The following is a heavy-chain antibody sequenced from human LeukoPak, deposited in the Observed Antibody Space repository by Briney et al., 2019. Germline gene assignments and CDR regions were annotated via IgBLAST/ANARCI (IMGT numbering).Heavy chain of an antibody. D-gene: IGHD3-22*01. CDR2: IGTAGDT. CDR3: ARAKKYYYDSSGYLGTYYFDY. V-gene: IGHV3-13*01. J-gene: IGHJ4*02. CDR1: GFTFSSYD. Sequence: GGSLRLSCAASGFTFSSYDMHWVRQATGKGLEWVSAIGTAGDTYHPGSVKGRFTISRENAKNSLYLQMNSLRAGDTAVYYCARAKKYYYDSSGYLGTYYFDYWGQGTLVTVSS.